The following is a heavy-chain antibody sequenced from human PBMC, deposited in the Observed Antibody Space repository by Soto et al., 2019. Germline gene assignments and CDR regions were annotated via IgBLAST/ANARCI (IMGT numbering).Heavy chain of an antibody. CDR1: GFTFSNAW. D-gene: IGHD3-9*01. CDR3: TTATYYDILTGYYDY. Sequence: GGSLRLSCAASGFTFSNAWMSWVRQAPGKGLEWVGRIKSKTDGGTTDYAAPVKGRFTISRDDSKNTLYLQMNSLKTEDTAVYYCTTATYYDILTGYYDYWGQGALVTVSS. J-gene: IGHJ4*02. CDR2: IKSKTDGGTT. V-gene: IGHV3-15*01.